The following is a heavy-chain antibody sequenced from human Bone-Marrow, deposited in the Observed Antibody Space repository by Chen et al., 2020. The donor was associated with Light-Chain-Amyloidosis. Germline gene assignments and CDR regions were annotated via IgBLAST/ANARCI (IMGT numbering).Heavy chain of an antibody. Sequence: GSLKISCKGSGYTFPNYWIGWVRQMPGKGLEWMGVIYPDDSDARYSPSFEGQVTISADESITTAYLQWRSLKASDTAMYYCARRRDGYNFDYWGQGTLVTVSS. CDR1: GYTFPNYW. CDR3: ARRRDGYNFDY. J-gene: IGHJ4*02. V-gene: IGHV5-51*01. D-gene: IGHD5-12*01. CDR2: IYPDDSDA.